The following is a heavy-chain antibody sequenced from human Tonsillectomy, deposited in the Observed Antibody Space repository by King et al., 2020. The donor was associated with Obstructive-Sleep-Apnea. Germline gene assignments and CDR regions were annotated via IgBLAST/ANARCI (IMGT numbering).Heavy chain of an antibody. V-gene: IGHV5-10-1*01. CDR3: ARLRYDSNGYYYGDY. D-gene: IGHD3-22*01. CDR1: GYSFTNYW. CDR2: IDPSDSYT. J-gene: IGHJ4*02. Sequence: QLVQSGAEVKKPGESLRLSCKGSGYSFTNYWITWVRQMPGKGLEWMGRIDPSDSYTNYSPSFQGHVTISVDKSISTAYLQWSSLKASDTAMYYCARLRYDSNGYYYGDYWGQGTLVTVSS.